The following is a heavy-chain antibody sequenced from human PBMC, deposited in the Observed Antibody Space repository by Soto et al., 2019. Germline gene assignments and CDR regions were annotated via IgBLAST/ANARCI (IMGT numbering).Heavy chain of an antibody. D-gene: IGHD1-26*01. J-gene: IGHJ5*01. V-gene: IGHV6-1*01. Sequence: QVQLQQSEPGLVKPSQTLSLTCAISGDSVSSSSVTWNWIRQSPSRGLEWLGRTYYRSKWYNDYAESVKSRITINPDTSKNQFSLHSNSVTPEDTAVYYCVRLIGNSWLDFWGQGTLVTVSS. CDR3: VRLIGNSWLDF. CDR2: TYYRSKWYN. CDR1: GDSVSSSSVT.